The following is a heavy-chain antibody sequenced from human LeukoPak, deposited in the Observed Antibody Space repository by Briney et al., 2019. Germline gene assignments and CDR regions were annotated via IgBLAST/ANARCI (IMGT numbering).Heavy chain of an antibody. CDR2: VNPKSDGT. CDR1: GYTFTGHY. V-gene: IGHV1-2*02. Sequence: ASVKVSCKASGYTFTGHYIHWVRQAPGQGLEWVGWVNPKSDGTNYAQKFLDRVTMTTDMSISTAYMELIRLRSRDTAVYICARGSSKYVFGYYMDVWGKGTSVIVSS. D-gene: IGHD4-11*01. J-gene: IGHJ6*03. CDR3: ARGSSKYVFGYYMDV.